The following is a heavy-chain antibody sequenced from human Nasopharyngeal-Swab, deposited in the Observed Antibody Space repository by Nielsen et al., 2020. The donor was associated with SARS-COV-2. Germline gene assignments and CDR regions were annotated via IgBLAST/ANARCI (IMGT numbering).Heavy chain of an antibody. Sequence: GGSLRLSCAASGFTFSSYWMSWVRQAPGKGLEWVANIKQDGSEKYYVDSVKGRFTISRDNAKNSLYLQMNSLRAEDTAVYYCARPGGTTLSWNDLGWYFDLWGRGTLVTVSS. CDR2: IKQDGSEK. V-gene: IGHV3-7*03. CDR3: ARPGGTTLSWNDLGWYFDL. J-gene: IGHJ2*01. CDR1: GFTFSSYW. D-gene: IGHD1-1*01.